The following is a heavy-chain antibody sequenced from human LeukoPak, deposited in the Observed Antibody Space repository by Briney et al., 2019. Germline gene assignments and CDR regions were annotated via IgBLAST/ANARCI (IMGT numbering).Heavy chain of an antibody. CDR2: MNPNSGNT. CDR1: GYTFTSYD. V-gene: IGHV1-8*01. CDR3: ARVAYYDFWSGLTTYQKYNWFDP. J-gene: IGHJ5*02. Sequence: ASVKVSCKASGYTFTSYDINWVRQATGQGLEWMGWMNPNSGNTGYAQKFQGRVTMTRNTSISTAYMELSSLRSEDTAVYYCARVAYYDFWSGLTTYQKYNWFDPWGQGTLVTVSS. D-gene: IGHD3-3*01.